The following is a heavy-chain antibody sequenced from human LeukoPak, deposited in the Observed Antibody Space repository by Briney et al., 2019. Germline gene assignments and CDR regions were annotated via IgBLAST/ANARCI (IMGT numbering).Heavy chain of an antibody. V-gene: IGHV4-4*07. J-gene: IGHJ4*02. CDR1: GGSISSYY. D-gene: IGHD3-10*01. CDR2: IYTSGST. Sequence: SETLSLTCTVSGGSISSYYWSWIRQPAGKGLEWIGRIYTSGSTNYNPSLKSRVTISVDTSKNQFSLKLSSVTAADTAVYYCAREGDWVDYGSGSYFRDWGQGTLVTVSS. CDR3: AREGDWVDYGSGSYFRD.